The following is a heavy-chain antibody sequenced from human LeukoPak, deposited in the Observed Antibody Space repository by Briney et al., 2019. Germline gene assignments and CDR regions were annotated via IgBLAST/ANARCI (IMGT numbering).Heavy chain of an antibody. CDR2: IIPIPGIA. D-gene: IGHD1-26*01. CDR1: GGTFSSYA. Sequence: GSSVKVSCKASGGTFSSYAISWVRQAPGQGLEWMGRIIPIPGIANYAQKFQGRVTITADKSTSTAYMELSSLRSEDTAVYYCARGVGATPPHFDYWGQGTLVTVSS. J-gene: IGHJ4*02. V-gene: IGHV1-69*04. CDR3: ARGVGATPPHFDY.